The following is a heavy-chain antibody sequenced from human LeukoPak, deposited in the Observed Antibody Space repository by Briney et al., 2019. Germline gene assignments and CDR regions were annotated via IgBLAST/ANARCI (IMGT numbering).Heavy chain of an antibody. V-gene: IGHV3-7*01. J-gene: IGHJ4*02. Sequence: GDSLRLSCAASGFTFTKYWMTWVRQAPGKGLEWVGNIKQDGSDKNYMDSVKGRFTISRDNTKNSVYLQMSSLRAEDTAVYYCAREVWGPEYWGQGTLATVSS. CDR1: GFTFTKYW. CDR2: IKQDGSDK. D-gene: IGHD1-14*01. CDR3: AREVWGPEY.